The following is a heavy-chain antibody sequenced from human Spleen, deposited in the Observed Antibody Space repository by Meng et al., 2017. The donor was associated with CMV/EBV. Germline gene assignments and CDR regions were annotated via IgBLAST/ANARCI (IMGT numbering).Heavy chain of an antibody. CDR3: AKAFSASWYREYYDD. D-gene: IGHD6-13*01. J-gene: IGHJ4*02. V-gene: IGHV3-23*01. CDR2: ITASGGST. Sequence: GGSLRLSCAAPEFTFSNFAMSWVRQAPGRGLAWVSAITASGGSTYYADSVKGRFTVSRDNSKNTLYLQMNSLRAEDTAVYYCAKAFSASWYREYYDDWGQGTLVTVSS. CDR1: EFTFSNFA.